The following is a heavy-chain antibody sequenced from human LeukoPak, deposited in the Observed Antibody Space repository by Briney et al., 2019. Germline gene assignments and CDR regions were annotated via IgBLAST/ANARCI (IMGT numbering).Heavy chain of an antibody. J-gene: IGHJ4*02. Sequence: PGGSLRLSCAASGFTVSSNYMSWVRQAPGKGLEWVSVIYSGGSTYYADSVKGRFTISRDNSKNTLYLQMNSLRAEDTAVYYCARDLDYDTSAAARYWGQGTLVTVSS. CDR2: IYSGGST. V-gene: IGHV3-53*05. D-gene: IGHD2-2*01. CDR1: GFTVSSNY. CDR3: ARDLDYDTSAAARY.